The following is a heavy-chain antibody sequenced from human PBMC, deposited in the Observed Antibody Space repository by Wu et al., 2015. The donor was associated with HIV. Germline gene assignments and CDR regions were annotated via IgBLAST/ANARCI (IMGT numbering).Heavy chain of an antibody. CDR1: GYSFTDYY. CDR3: ARPVDTMYYYGMDV. CDR2: INPGNGVT. J-gene: IGHJ6*02. V-gene: IGHV1-2*02. D-gene: IGHD5-18*01. Sequence: QVQLVQSGAEAKRPEASVKISCKASGYSFTDYYVQWVRQAPGQGLEYMGRINPGNGVTNYAPKFQGRVTMTRDTSTSTVYMELSSLRFEDTAIYYCARPVDTMYYYGMDVWGQGTTVTVSS.